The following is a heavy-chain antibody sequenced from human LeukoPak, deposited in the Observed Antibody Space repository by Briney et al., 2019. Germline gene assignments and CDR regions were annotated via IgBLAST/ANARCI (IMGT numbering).Heavy chain of an antibody. CDR1: GGSISSYY. D-gene: IGHD2-21*01. Sequence: PSETLSLTCAVSGGSISSYYWSWIRQPPGKGLEWIGYIYYSGSTNYNPSLKSRVTISVDTSKNQFSLKLSSVTAADTAVYYCAGDQIDDYYYYGMDVWGQGTTVTVSS. CDR3: AGDQIDDYYYYGMDV. V-gene: IGHV4-59*01. CDR2: IYYSGST. J-gene: IGHJ6*02.